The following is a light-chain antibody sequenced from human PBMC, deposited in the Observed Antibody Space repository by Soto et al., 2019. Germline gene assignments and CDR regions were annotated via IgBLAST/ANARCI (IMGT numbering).Light chain of an antibody. V-gene: IGKV3-11*01. CDR1: PSVDTL. Sequence: EIVLTQSPATLSLSPGERATLSCRASPSVDTLLSWYQQKPGQVPRLLIYDASKRATGIPARFSGRGSGTEFPLTISSLEPEDFAVYYCQQRRDWPITFGGGTKVEIK. J-gene: IGKJ4*01. CDR2: DAS. CDR3: QQRRDWPIT.